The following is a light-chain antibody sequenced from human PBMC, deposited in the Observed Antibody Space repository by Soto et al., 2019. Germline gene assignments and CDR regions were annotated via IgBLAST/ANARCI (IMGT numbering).Light chain of an antibody. Sequence: QSALTQPRSVSGTPGQSVTISCSGTSRDVGGFDFVSWYQQSPGEGPKLLIYDVTKRSSGVPARFSGSKSGNTASLTISPLQAEDEGDYYCSSYAGAYTPGVFGGGTKLTVL. J-gene: IGLJ3*02. CDR1: SRDVGGFDF. CDR3: SSYAGAYTPGV. CDR2: DVT. V-gene: IGLV2-11*01.